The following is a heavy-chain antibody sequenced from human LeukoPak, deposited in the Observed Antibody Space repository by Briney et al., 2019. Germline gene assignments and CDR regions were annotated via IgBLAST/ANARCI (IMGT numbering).Heavy chain of an antibody. Sequence: GESLKISCQASGYNFNSYWIGWVLQMPGKGLEWMGIIYPGDSDTKYSPSFQGQVTISADKSISTAYLQWSSLKASDTAMYYCARHYYGDSWGQGTLVTVSP. V-gene: IGHV5-51*01. CDR3: ARHYYGDS. D-gene: IGHD3-16*01. CDR2: IYPGDSDT. CDR1: GYNFNSYW. J-gene: IGHJ4*02.